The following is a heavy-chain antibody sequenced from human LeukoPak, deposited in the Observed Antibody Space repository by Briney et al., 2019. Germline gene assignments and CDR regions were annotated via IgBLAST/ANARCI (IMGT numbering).Heavy chain of an antibody. CDR1: GFTFSSYA. D-gene: IGHD6-19*01. V-gene: IGHV3-23*01. CDR2: ISGSGGST. Sequence: TGGSLRLSCAASGFTFSSYAMSWVRQAPGKGLEWVSSISGSGGSTYYADSVKGPLTISRDNSKNTLSLQMNSLRAEDTAVYYCAKKSLAVAGYEAFDIWGQGTMVTVSS. CDR3: AKKSLAVAGYEAFDI. J-gene: IGHJ3*02.